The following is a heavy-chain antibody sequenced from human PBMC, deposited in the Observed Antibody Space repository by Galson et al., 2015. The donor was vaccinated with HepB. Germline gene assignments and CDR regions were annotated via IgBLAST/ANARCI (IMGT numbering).Heavy chain of an antibody. J-gene: IGHJ6*02. CDR2: IYDNEST. D-gene: IGHD3-3*01. V-gene: IGHV4-59*01. CDR1: GGSISGYF. Sequence: ETLSLTCTVSGGSISGYFWSWIRQPPGKGLEWIGYIYDNESTNYNPSLKSRVTISVDTSKNQFSLKLSSVTAADTAVYYCARDYDFWSGGHYYYYGLDVWGQGTTVTVSS. CDR3: ARDYDFWSGGHYYYYGLDV.